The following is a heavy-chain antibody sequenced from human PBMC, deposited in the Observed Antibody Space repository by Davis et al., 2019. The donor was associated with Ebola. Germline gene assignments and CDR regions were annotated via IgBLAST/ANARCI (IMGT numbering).Heavy chain of an antibody. Sequence: PGGSLRLSCAASGFTVSSNYMSWVRQAPGKGLEWVSVIYSGGSTYYADSVKGRFTISRDNSKNTLYLQMNSRRAEDTAVYYCARGFLEWLLSYYYYYMDVWGKGTTVTVSS. CDR3: ARGFLEWLLSYYYYYMDV. CDR1: GFTVSSNY. D-gene: IGHD3-3*01. V-gene: IGHV3-53*01. J-gene: IGHJ6*03. CDR2: IYSGGST.